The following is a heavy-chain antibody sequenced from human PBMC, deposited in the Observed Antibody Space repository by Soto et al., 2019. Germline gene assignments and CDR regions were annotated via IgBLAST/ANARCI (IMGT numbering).Heavy chain of an antibody. Sequence: QVQLVQSGAEVMKPGASVKVSCKASGYTFTGYYMHWVRQAPGQGLEWMGWINPNSGGTNYAQKFQGWVTMTRDTSISTAYMELSRLRSDDTAVYYCARVRLGMTTDGKDWYFDLWGRGTLVTVSS. CDR3: ARVRLGMTTDGKDWYFDL. J-gene: IGHJ2*01. CDR1: GYTFTGYY. V-gene: IGHV1-2*04. CDR2: INPNSGGT. D-gene: IGHD4-17*01.